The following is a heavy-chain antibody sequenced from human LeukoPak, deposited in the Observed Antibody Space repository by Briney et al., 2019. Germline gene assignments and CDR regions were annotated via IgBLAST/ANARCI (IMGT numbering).Heavy chain of an antibody. CDR2: ISAYNGNT. CDR3: ARTMETAAGPRGAFDI. V-gene: IGHV1-18*01. J-gene: IGHJ3*02. D-gene: IGHD6-13*01. Sequence: ASMKVSCKASGYTFTSYGISWVRQAPGQGLEWMGWISAYNGNTNYAQKLQGRVTMTTDTSTSTAYMELRSLRSDDTAVYYCARTMETAAGPRGAFDIWGQGTMVTVSS. CDR1: GYTFTSYG.